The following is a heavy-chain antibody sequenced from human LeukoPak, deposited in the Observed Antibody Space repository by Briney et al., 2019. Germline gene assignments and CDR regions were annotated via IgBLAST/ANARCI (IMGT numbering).Heavy chain of an antibody. V-gene: IGHV3-30*02. CDR1: GFTFSSYG. D-gene: IGHD6-19*01. Sequence: GGSLRLSCAASGFTFSSYGMYWVRQAPGKGLEWVAFIRYDGSSKYYTDSVKGRFTISRDNSKNTMYLQMNSLKVEDTAVYYCAKGPPTNVAVPGTQFDYWGQGTLVTVSS. J-gene: IGHJ4*02. CDR2: IRYDGSSK. CDR3: AKGPPTNVAVPGTQFDY.